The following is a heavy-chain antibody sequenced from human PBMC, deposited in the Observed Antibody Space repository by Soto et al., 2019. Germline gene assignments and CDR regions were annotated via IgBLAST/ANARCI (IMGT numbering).Heavy chain of an antibody. J-gene: IGHJ4*02. V-gene: IGHV6-1*01. CDR3: ARETLDIYVDTAIAGYFDY. CDR1: GDSVSSNSAA. D-gene: IGHD5-18*01. CDR2: TYYRSKWYN. Sequence: SQTLSLTCAISGDSVSSNSAAWNWIRQSPSRGLEWLGRTYYRSKWYNDYAGSVKSRITINPDTSKNQFSLQLNSVTPEDTAVYYCARETLDIYVDTAIAGYFDYWGQGTLVTVSS.